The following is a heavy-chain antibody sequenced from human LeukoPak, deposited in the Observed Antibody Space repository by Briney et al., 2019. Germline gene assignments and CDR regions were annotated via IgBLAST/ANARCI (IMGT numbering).Heavy chain of an antibody. CDR3: ARDRSSTLFDH. CDR2: INPHSGGT. CDR1: GYTFTSYY. Sequence: RASVKVSCKASGYTFTSYYMHWVRQAPGQGLEWMGWINPHSGGTHYAQKFQGRVTMTRDTSITTAYMELSSLRSDDTALYYCARDRSSTLFDHWGQGTLVTVSS. J-gene: IGHJ4*02. V-gene: IGHV1-2*02. D-gene: IGHD2/OR15-2a*01.